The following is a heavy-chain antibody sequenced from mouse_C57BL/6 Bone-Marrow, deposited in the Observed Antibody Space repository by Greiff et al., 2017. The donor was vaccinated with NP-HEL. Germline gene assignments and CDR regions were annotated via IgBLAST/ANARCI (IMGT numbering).Heavy chain of an antibody. J-gene: IGHJ1*03. V-gene: IGHV1-64*01. CDR2: IHPNSGST. CDR1: GYTFTSYW. Sequence: QVHVKQSGAELVKPGASVKLSCKASGYTFTSYWMHWVKQRPGQGLEWIGMIHPNSGSTNYNEKFKSKATLTVDKSSSTAYMQLSSLTSEDSAVYYCARRRNYSNYDYWYFDVWGTGTTVTVSS. D-gene: IGHD2-5*01. CDR3: ARRRNYSNYDYWYFDV.